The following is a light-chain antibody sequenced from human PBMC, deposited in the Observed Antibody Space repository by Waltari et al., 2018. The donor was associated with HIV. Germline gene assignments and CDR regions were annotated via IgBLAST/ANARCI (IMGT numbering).Light chain of an antibody. CDR2: EGS. Sequence: QSALTQPASVSGSPGQSITISCTGTSSDVGSYTLVSWYQQHPGKAPKLMIYEGSKRPSGVSNRFSGSKSGNTASLTISGLQAEDEADYYCCSYAGSSTPRVFGGGTKLTVL. CDR1: SSDVGSYTL. V-gene: IGLV2-23*01. J-gene: IGLJ3*02. CDR3: CSYAGSSTPRV.